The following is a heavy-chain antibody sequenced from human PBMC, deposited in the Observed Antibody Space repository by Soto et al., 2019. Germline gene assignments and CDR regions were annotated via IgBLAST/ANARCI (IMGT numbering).Heavy chain of an antibody. V-gene: IGHV1-3*01. J-gene: IGHJ4*01. CDR1: GYTFTSYD. CDR3: ARRYSEITVAGTLDY. D-gene: IGHD6-19*01. CDR2: INAGNGNT. Sequence: ASVKVSCKASGYTFTSYDMHWVRQAPGQRLEWMGWINAGNGNTKYSQKFQGRVTITRDTSASTAYMELSSLRSEDTAVYYCARRYSEITVAGTLDYWGQGNLVTVSS.